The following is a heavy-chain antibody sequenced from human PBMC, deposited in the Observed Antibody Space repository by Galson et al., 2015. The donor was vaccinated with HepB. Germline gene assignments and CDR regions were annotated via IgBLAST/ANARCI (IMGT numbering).Heavy chain of an antibody. D-gene: IGHD2-8*01. CDR3: ARGCVSCERDEGYDGPFDY. CDR1: GYTFTSYY. J-gene: IGHJ4*02. CDR2: INPSGGST. Sequence: SVKVSCKASGYTFTSYYMHWVRQAPGQGLEWMGIINPSGGSTSYAQKFQGRVTMTRDTSTSTVYMELSSLRSEDTAVYYCARGCVSCERDEGYDGPFDYWGQGTLVTVSS. V-gene: IGHV1-46*01.